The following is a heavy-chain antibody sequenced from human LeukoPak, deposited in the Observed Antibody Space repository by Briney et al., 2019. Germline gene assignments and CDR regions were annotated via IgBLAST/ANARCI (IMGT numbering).Heavy chain of an antibody. CDR2: INHSGST. CDR3: ARGMSTVTTVRYYYYGMDV. D-gene: IGHD4-17*01. J-gene: IGHJ6*02. CDR1: GGSFSGYY. Sequence: SETLSLTCAVYGGSFSGYYWSWIRQPPGKGLEWIGEINHSGSTNYNPSLKSRVTISVDTSKNQFSLKLSSVTAAGTAVYYCARGMSTVTTVRYYYYGMDVWGQGTTVTVSS. V-gene: IGHV4-34*01.